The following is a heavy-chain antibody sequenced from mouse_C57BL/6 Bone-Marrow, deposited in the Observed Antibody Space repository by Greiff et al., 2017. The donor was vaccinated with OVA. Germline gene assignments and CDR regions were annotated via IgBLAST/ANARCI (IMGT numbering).Heavy chain of an antibody. CDR2: INPSSGYT. CDR3: ARPSYYGSSYRYFDV. Sequence: QVQLQQSGAELAKPGASVKLSCKASGYTFTSYWMHWVKQRPGQGLEWIGYINPSSGYTKYNQKFKDKATLTAEKYSSTAYMQLSSLTYEDSAVYYCARPSYYGSSYRYFDVWGTGTTVTVSS. V-gene: IGHV1-7*01. J-gene: IGHJ1*03. CDR1: GYTFTSYW. D-gene: IGHD1-1*01.